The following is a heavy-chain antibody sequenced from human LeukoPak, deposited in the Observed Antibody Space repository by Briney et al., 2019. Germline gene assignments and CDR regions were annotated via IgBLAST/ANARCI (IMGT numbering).Heavy chain of an antibody. CDR3: ARAPHVRGGDY. CDR1: GFTFDNYR. V-gene: IGHV3-23*01. CDR2: VNADGGNT. D-gene: IGHD3-10*01. Sequence: GGSLRLSCAASGFTFDNYRMSWVRQAPGKGLEWVSTVNADGGNTYYADSVEGRFTISRDNAKNSLYLQMNSLRAEDTAVYYCARAPHVRGGDYWGQGTLVTVSS. J-gene: IGHJ4*02.